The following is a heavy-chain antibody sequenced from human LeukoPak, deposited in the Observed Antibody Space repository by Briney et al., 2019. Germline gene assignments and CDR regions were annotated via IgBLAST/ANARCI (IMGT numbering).Heavy chain of an antibody. V-gene: IGHV3-7*01. CDR1: GFTFSSYW. CDR3: ARDEYRSRWLHP. D-gene: IGHD5-24*01. CDR2: IKGDGSEK. Sequence: GGSLRLSCAASGFTFSSYWMSWVRLAPGKGPEWVANIKGDGSEKWYADSVKGRFTISRDNAQNSVHLQMNSLRAEDTAVYHCARDEYRSRWLHPWGQGTLVTVTS. J-gene: IGHJ5*02.